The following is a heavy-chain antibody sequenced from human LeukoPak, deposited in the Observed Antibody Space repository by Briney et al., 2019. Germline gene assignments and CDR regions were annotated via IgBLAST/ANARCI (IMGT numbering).Heavy chain of an antibody. CDR3: ARGYQDIVVVPAAILDFDY. CDR1: GGSISSYY. CDR2: IYTSGST. J-gene: IGHJ4*02. V-gene: IGHV4-4*07. D-gene: IGHD2-2*02. Sequence: SETLSLTCAVSGGSISSYYWSWIRQPAGKGLEWIGRIYTSGSTNYNPSLKSRVTMSVDTSKNQFSLKLSSVTAADTAVYYCARGYQDIVVVPAAILDFDYWGQGTLVTVSS.